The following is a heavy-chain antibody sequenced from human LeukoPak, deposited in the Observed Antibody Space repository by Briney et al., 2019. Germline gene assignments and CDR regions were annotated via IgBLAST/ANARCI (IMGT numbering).Heavy chain of an antibody. J-gene: IGHJ4*02. D-gene: IGHD7-27*01. CDR3: AKDGGLWVSAHWGDS. Sequence: GSSLRLSCAASGFILSNHWMTWVRQAPGKGLEWVSTITTSDGNTYYADSVKGRFTVSRDNSKNTLFLQMNSLRAEDTAVYYCAKDGGLWVSAHWGDSWGRGTLVTVSS. CDR1: GFILSNHW. V-gene: IGHV3-23*01. CDR2: ITTSDGNT.